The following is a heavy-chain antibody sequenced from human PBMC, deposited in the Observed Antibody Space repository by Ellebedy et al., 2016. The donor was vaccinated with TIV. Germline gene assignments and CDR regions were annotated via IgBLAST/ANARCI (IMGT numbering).Heavy chain of an antibody. CDR3: ARDLRGSLKGGY. J-gene: IGHJ4*02. CDR1: GYTFSIFG. Sequence: AASVTVSCKASGYTFSIFGISWVRQAPGQGLEWMGWISVYNGNRNYAQKFQGRVTMTTDTSTSTAYMELRSLTSDDTAVYYCARDLRGSLKGGYWGQGTLVTVSS. D-gene: IGHD2-8*01. V-gene: IGHV1-18*04. CDR2: ISVYNGNR.